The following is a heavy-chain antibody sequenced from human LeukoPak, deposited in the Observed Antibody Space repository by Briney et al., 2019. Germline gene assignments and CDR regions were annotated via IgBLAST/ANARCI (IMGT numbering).Heavy chain of an antibody. CDR1: GFTFSSYA. J-gene: IGHJ6*02. CDR2: ISGSGGST. CDR3: ARGNYGMDV. Sequence: PGGSLRLSCVASGFTFSSYAMSWVRQAPGKGLEWVSAISGSGGSTYYADSVKGRFTVSRDNAKNTLYLQMNSLRAEDTAVYYCARGNYGMDVWGQGTTVTVSS. V-gene: IGHV3-23*01.